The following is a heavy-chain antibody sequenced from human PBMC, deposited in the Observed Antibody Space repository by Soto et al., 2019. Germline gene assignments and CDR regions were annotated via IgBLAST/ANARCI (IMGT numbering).Heavy chain of an antibody. CDR1: GGSFSGYY. CDR2: INHSGST. Sequence: SETLSLTCAVYGGSFSGYYWSWIRQPPGKGLEWIGEINHSGSTNYNPSLKSRVTISVDTSKNQFSLKLSSVTAADTAVYYCARNGCGDYYYYYYGMDVWGQGTTVTVSS. CDR3: ARNGCGDYYYYYYGMDV. V-gene: IGHV4-34*01. J-gene: IGHJ6*02. D-gene: IGHD3-10*01.